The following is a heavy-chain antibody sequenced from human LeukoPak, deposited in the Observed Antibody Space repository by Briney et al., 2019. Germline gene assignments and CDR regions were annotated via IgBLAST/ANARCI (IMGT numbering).Heavy chain of an antibody. J-gene: IGHJ4*02. D-gene: IGHD6-19*01. CDR1: GYTLTELS. CDR3: ATSLAVAGPASLIDY. CDR2: FDPEDGET. V-gene: IGHV1-24*01. Sequence: ASVKVSCKVSGYTLTELSMHWVRQAPGKGLEWMGGFDPEDGETIYAQKFQGRVTMTEDTSTDTAYMELSSLRSEDTAVYYCATSLAVAGPASLIDYWGQGTLVTVSS.